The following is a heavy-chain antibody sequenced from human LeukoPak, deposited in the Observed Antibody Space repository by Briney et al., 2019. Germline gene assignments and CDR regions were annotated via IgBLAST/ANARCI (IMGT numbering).Heavy chain of an antibody. J-gene: IGHJ5*02. Sequence: PSETLSLTCSVSGGSISSYYWSWIRQPPGKGLEWIAYIYYSGGINYNPSLKSRVTISVDTSKNQFSLKLSSVTAADTAVYYCARGFINYYDSSGTNLGEWFDPWGQGTLVTVSS. CDR3: ARGFINYYDSSGTNLGEWFDP. CDR2: IYYSGGI. CDR1: GGSISSYY. D-gene: IGHD3-22*01. V-gene: IGHV4-59*08.